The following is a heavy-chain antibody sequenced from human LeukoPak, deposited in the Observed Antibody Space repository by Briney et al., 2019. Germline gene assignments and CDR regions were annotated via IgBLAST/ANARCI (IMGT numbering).Heavy chain of an antibody. CDR3: AKLTGTTESIDY. CDR1: GFTFSSYS. Sequence: GGSLRLSCAASGFTFSSYSMSWVRQAPGKGLEWVSAINGGGTTYYADSLKGRFTISRDNSKNTLYLQMSSLRAEDTAVYYCAKLTGTTESIDYWGQGTLVTVSS. V-gene: IGHV3-23*01. D-gene: IGHD1-7*01. CDR2: INGGGTT. J-gene: IGHJ4*02.